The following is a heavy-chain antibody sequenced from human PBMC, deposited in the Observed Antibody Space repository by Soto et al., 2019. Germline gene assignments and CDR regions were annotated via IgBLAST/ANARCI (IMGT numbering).Heavy chain of an antibody. V-gene: IGHV4-39*01. CDR3: VSQRTTVITQAYFDY. CDR2: VYYRGRS. D-gene: IGHD4-4*01. CDR1: GFTFRNYW. Sequence: PGGSLRLSCAASGFTFRNYWMHWVRQAPGKGLVWIGSVYYRGRSYSKSSVKSRVTISVDTSKNQFSLNLNSVTASDTAVYFCVSQRTTVITQAYFDYWGPGALVTVSS. J-gene: IGHJ4*02.